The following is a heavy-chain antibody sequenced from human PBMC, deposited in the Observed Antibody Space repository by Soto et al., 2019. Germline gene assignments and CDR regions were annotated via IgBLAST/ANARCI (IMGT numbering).Heavy chain of an antibody. Sequence: QTLSLTCAISGDSVSSTSTAWSWIRQSPSRGLEWLGRTYYRSKWYSDYAVSVKSQITINPDTSKNQFSLQLNSVTPEDTAVYYCARGSYYSGWVWGQGTLVTVSS. CDR1: GDSVSSTSTA. CDR2: TYYRSKWYS. CDR3: ARGSYYSGWV. D-gene: IGHD6-19*01. J-gene: IGHJ4*02. V-gene: IGHV6-1*01.